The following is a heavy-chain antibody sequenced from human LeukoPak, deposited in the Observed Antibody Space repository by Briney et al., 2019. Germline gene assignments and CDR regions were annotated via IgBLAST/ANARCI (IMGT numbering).Heavy chain of an antibody. Sequence: SETLSLTCTVSGDSITSFYWSWIRQSPGKGLEYLGYIYYTGETNYNPSLRSRLTMSLDTSRNQFSLKLTSVTAADTAVYFCAKTARVAAHWGQGILVTVYS. V-gene: IGHV4-59*08. CDR3: AKTARVAAH. J-gene: IGHJ4*02. CDR2: IYYTGET. CDR1: GDSITSFY. D-gene: IGHD2-15*01.